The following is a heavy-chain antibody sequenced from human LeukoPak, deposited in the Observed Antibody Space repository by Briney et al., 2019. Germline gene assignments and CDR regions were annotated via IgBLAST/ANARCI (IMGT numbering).Heavy chain of an antibody. CDR2: ISAYNGNT. CDR3: ARVGSLREFDY. Sequence: ASVKVSCKASGYTFTSYGISWVRQAPGQGLEWMGWISAYNGNTNYAQKLQGRVTMTRDTSTSTVYMELSSLRSEDTAVYYCARVGSLREFDYWGQGTLVTVSS. CDR1: GYTFTSYG. D-gene: IGHD1-26*01. J-gene: IGHJ4*02. V-gene: IGHV1-18*01.